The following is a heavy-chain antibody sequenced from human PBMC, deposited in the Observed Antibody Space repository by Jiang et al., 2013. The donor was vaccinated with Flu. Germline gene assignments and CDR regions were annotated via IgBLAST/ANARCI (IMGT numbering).Heavy chain of an antibody. CDR3: ARHGGYDFGDWYYFDY. V-gene: IGHV4-39*01. CDR1: GASISSTDYY. Sequence: GSGLVKPSETLSLTCSVSGASISSTDYYWGWIRQPPGKGLEWIGSIYFSGSTYYNPSLQSRVTISVDTSNNQFSLKLSSVTAADSAVYYCARHGGYDFGDWYYFDYWGQGTLVTVAS. J-gene: IGHJ4*02. CDR2: IYFSGST. D-gene: IGHD5-12*01.